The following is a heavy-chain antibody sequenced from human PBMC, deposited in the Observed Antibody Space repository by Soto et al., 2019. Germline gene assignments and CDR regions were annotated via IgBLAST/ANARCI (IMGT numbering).Heavy chain of an antibody. D-gene: IGHD7-27*01. J-gene: IGHJ6*02. CDR2: IIPIFGTA. CDR3: AGGLTGIYYYYYGMDV. V-gene: IGHV1-69*12. Sequence: QVQLVQSGAEVKKPGSSVKVSCKASGGTFSSYAISWVRQAPGQGLEWMGGIIPIFGTANYAQKFQGRVTITADESTSTVYMELSSLRSEDTAVYYCAGGLTGIYYYYYGMDVWGQGTTVTVSS. CDR1: GGTFSSYA.